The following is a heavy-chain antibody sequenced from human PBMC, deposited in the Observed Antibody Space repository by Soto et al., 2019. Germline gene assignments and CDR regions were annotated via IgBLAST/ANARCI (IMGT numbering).Heavy chain of an antibody. V-gene: IGHV4-39*01. CDR2: IYYSGST. Sequence: QLQLQESGPGLVKPSETLSLTCTVSAGSISSSSYYWGWIRQPPGKGLEWIGSIYYSGSTYYNPSLKSRVTISVDTSKNQFSLKLSSVTAADTAVYYCARRGSYGRYYFDYWGQGTLVTVSS. D-gene: IGHD1-26*01. J-gene: IGHJ4*02. CDR3: ARRGSYGRYYFDY. CDR1: AGSISSSSYY.